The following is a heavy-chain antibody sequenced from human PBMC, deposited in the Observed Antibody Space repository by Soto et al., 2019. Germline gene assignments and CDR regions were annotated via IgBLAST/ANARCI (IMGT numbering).Heavy chain of an antibody. CDR1: GFSFTEYA. D-gene: IGHD4-17*01. V-gene: IGHV3-23*01. Sequence: PRGSLRLSCAASGFSFTEYAMSCVRHQPRKWREWVSTIGKSGASNSYANYVRGRHAVYRDNSRNTLHLQMNSQSAADTALYDCMKDYQAGDYGDPSFSFSGMDVWGQGTTVTVSS. CDR3: MKDYQAGDYGDPSFSFSGMDV. J-gene: IGHJ6*02. CDR2: IGKSGASN.